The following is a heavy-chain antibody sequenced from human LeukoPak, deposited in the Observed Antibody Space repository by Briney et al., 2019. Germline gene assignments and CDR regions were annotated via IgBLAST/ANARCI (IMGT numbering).Heavy chain of an antibody. Sequence: SETLSLTCTVSGGSISSSSYYWGWIRQPPGKGLEWIGSIYYSGSTYYNPSLKSRVTISVDTSKNQFSLKLSSVTAADTAVYYCARRGQRLIIDYWGQGTQVT. CDR1: GGSISSSSYY. D-gene: IGHD6-19*01. J-gene: IGHJ4*02. CDR2: IYYSGST. V-gene: IGHV4-39*01. CDR3: ARRGQRLIIDY.